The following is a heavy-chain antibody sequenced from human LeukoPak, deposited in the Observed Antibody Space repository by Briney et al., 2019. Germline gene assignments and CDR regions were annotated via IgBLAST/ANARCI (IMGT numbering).Heavy chain of an antibody. CDR1: GYTFTSDG. Sequence: AAVKVSCKASGYTFTSDGISWVRQAPGQGREWMGWISAYNGNTNYAQKLQGRVTMTTDTCTSTAYMELRSLRSDDTAVYYCARQVWQQLVRDYYGMDVWGQGTTVTVSS. CDR2: ISAYNGNT. D-gene: IGHD6-13*01. CDR3: ARQVWQQLVRDYYGMDV. J-gene: IGHJ6*02. V-gene: IGHV1-18*01.